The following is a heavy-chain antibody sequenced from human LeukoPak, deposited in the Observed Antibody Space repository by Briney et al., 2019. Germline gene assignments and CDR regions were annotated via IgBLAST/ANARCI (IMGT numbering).Heavy chain of an antibody. D-gene: IGHD2-2*01. CDR2: IIPIFGTA. J-gene: IGHJ6*04. Sequence: SVKVSCKASGGTFSSYAISWVRQAPGQGLEWMGGIIPIFGTANYAQKFQGRVTITADESTSTAYMELSSLRSEDTAVYYCALADIVVVPAAHYYYYGMDVWAKGPRSPSPQ. CDR3: ALADIVVVPAAHYYYYGMDV. CDR1: GGTFSSYA. V-gene: IGHV1-69*13.